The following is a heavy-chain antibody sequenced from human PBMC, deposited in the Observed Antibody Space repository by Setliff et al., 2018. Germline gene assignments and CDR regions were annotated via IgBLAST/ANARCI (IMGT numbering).Heavy chain of an antibody. Sequence: PGGSLRLSCAASGFTLSSYWMHWVRQAPGKGLVWVSRINSDGSSTSYADSVKGRFTISRDNARNTLYLQMNSLRAEDTAVYYCARAADSYGPPRSYMDVWGKGTTVTVSS. CDR2: INSDGSST. V-gene: IGHV3-74*01. D-gene: IGHD5-18*01. J-gene: IGHJ6*03. CDR3: ARAADSYGPPRSYMDV. CDR1: GFTLSSYW.